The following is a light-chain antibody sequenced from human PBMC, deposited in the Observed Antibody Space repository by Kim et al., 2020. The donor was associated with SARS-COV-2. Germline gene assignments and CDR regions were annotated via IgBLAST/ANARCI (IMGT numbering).Light chain of an antibody. Sequence: ALGQTVRITCQGDSLRRYYASWYQQKPGQAPVLVMHGKNNRQSAMADRFSGGSQESRAALTTTGAQPEDEAAYYCCSPDGSGNPAVFGGGTQLTVL. CDR2: GKN. CDR1: SLRRYY. J-gene: IGLJ7*01. CDR3: CSPDGSGNPAV. V-gene: IGLV3-19*01.